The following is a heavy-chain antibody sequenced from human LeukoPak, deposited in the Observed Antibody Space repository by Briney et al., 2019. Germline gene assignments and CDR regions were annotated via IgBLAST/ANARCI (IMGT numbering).Heavy chain of an antibody. CDR3: ARASGPFDY. Sequence: PGGSLRLSCAASGFTFSNYKMNWVRQAPGKGLEWVSYISSSGSIIYYSDSVKGRFTISRDNSKNTLYLQMNSLRAEDTAVYSCARASGPFDYWGQGTLVTVSS. D-gene: IGHD3-10*01. CDR1: GFTFSNYK. V-gene: IGHV3-48*01. CDR2: ISSSGSII. J-gene: IGHJ4*02.